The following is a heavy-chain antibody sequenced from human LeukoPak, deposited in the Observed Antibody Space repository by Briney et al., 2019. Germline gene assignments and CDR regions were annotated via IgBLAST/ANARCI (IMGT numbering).Heavy chain of an antibody. J-gene: IGHJ4*02. V-gene: IGHV3-53*01. CDR3: AREVVSIPSYFDS. Sequence: GGSLRLSCVVSGFTVSSSYMYWVRQAPGKGLEWVSFLYRGETTYYAESGRGRFTISRDISKNTLYLLMNSLIPEDTAVYYCAREVVSIPSYFDSWGQGTLVTVSS. CDR1: GFTVSSSY. CDR2: LYRGETT. D-gene: IGHD2-15*01.